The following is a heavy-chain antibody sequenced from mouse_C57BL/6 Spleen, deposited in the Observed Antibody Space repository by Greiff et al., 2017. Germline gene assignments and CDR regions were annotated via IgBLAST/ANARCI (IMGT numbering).Heavy chain of an antibody. CDR3: TRGSTTVVAHYFDY. CDR2: ISSGGDYI. D-gene: IGHD1-1*01. V-gene: IGHV5-9-1*02. J-gene: IGHJ4*01. Sequence: EVKLVESGEGLVKPGGSLKLSCAASGFTFSSYAMSWVRQTPEKRLEWVAYISSGGDYIYYADTVKGRFTISRDNARNTLYLQMSSLKSEDTAMYYCTRGSTTVVAHYFDYWGQGTSVTVSS. CDR1: GFTFSSYA.